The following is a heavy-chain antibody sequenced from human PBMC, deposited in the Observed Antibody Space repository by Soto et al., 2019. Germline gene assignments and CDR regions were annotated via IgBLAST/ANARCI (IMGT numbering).Heavy chain of an antibody. D-gene: IGHD3-10*01. CDR2: ISYDGSNK. J-gene: IGHJ6*02. CDR3: ARDQRVPYYGMDV. CDR1: GFTFSSYA. Sequence: QVQLVESGGGVVQPGRSLRLSCAASGFTFSSYAMHWVRQAPGKGLEWVAVISYDGSNKYYADSVKGRFTISRDNSKNTLYLQMNSLRAEDTAVYYCARDQRVPYYGMDVWDQGTTVTVSS. V-gene: IGHV3-30-3*01.